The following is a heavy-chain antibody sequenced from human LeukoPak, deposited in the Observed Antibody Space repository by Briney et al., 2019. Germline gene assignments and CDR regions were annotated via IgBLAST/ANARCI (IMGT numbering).Heavy chain of an antibody. CDR2: ICYDGSNK. Sequence: GGSLRLSCAASGLTFSSYGMHGVRQAPGKGVEWVAGICYDGSNKYYADSVKGRFTISRNNSKNTLYLQMNSLRPDDPAVYYCARDRRVGLRSLCDYWGRGTRVTVS. V-gene: IGHV3-33*01. J-gene: IGHJ4*02. D-gene: IGHD5-12*01. CDR3: ARDRRVGLRSLCDY. CDR1: GLTFSSYG.